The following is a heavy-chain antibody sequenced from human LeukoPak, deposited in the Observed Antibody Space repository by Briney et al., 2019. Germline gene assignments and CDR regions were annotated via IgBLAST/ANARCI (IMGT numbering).Heavy chain of an antibody. CDR3: AQSQWLVPRFDY. D-gene: IGHD6-19*01. CDR1: GGSISSYY. Sequence: SETPSLTCTVSGGSISSYYWSWIRQPPGKGLEWIGYIYYSGSTNYNPSLKSRVTISVDTSKNQFSLKLSSVTAADTAVYYCAQSQWLVPRFDYWGQGTLVTVSS. CDR2: IYYSGST. V-gene: IGHV4-59*01. J-gene: IGHJ4*02.